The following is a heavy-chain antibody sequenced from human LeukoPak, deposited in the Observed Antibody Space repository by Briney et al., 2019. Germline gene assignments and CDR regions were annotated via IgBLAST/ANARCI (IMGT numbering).Heavy chain of an antibody. J-gene: IGHJ4*02. Sequence: ASVKVSCKASGYTFTSYDINWVRRATGQGLEWMGWMNPNSGNTGYAQKFQGRVTITRNTSISTAYMELSSLRSEDTAVYYCARGLRPAAAGKPLGYWGQGTLVTVSS. V-gene: IGHV1-8*03. CDR2: MNPNSGNT. CDR1: GYTFTSYD. CDR3: ARGLRPAAAGKPLGY. D-gene: IGHD6-13*01.